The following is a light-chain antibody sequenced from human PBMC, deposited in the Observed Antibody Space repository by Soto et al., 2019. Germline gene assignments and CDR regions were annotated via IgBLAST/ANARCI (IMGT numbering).Light chain of an antibody. V-gene: IGLV2-8*01. Sequence: QSALTQPPSASGSPGQSVTISCTGTSSDVGGYDYVSWYQQQSGKAPXLIIXEVTXRPXXXXXRXSGSXSGNXXSXTVXGXXXXXXXXYYCSSYAGISNVIFGAGTKVTVL. CDR1: SSDVGGYDY. CDR2: EVT. CDR3: SSYAGISNVI. J-gene: IGLJ1*01.